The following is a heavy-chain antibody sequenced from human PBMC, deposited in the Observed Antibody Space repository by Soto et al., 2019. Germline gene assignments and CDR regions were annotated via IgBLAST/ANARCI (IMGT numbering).Heavy chain of an antibody. J-gene: IGHJ4*02. D-gene: IGHD6-6*01. CDR2: ISGSGGST. Sequence: GGSLRLSCAASGFTFSSYAMSWVRQAPGKGLEWVSAISGSGGSTYYADSVKSRFTISRDNSKNTLYLQMNSLRAEDTAVYYCAKDFGVVAARAREDWGQGTLVTVSS. V-gene: IGHV3-23*01. CDR1: GFTFSSYA. CDR3: AKDFGVVAARARED.